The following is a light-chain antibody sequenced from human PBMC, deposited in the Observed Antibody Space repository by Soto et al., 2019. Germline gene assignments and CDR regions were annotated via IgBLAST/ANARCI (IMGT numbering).Light chain of an antibody. CDR2: GAS. CDR1: QSVSSN. J-gene: IGKJ1*01. CDR3: QQYNNWPRGT. Sequence: ERVMTQSPATLSVSPGERATLSCRASQSVSSNLAWYQQQPGQAPRLLIYGASTRATGIPARFSGSGSGTEFTLTISSLQSEDFAVYYCQQYNNWPRGTFGQGTKGEIK. V-gene: IGKV3-15*01.